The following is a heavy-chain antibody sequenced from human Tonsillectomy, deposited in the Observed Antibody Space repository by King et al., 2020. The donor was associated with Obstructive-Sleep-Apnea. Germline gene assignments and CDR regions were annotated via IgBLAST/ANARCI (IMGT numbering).Heavy chain of an antibody. CDR3: ARSPVPTVTRGLAFYGLDV. V-gene: IGHV3-13*01. CDR2: IGTAGDT. J-gene: IGHJ6*02. CDR1: GFTFSNYD. D-gene: IGHD4-17*01. Sequence: VQLVESGGGLVQPGESLRLSCAASGFTFSNYDLHWVRQATGKGLEWVSGIGTAGDTYYPDSVKGRFTISRENAKNSLYLQMNTLGAGDTAVYYCARSPVPTVTRGLAFYGLDVWGQGTTVTVSS.